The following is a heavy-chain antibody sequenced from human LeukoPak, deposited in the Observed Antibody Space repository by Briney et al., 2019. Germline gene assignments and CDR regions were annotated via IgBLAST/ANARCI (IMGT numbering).Heavy chain of an antibody. V-gene: IGHV4-34*01. CDR3: ARRRTPPIAAAGGQDY. Sequence: SETLSLTCAVYGGSFSGYYWSWIRQPPGKGLEWIGEINHSGSTNYNPSLKSRVTISVDTSKNQFSLKLSSVTAADTAVYYCARRRTPPIAAAGGQDYWGQGTLVTVSS. CDR2: INHSGST. CDR1: GGSFSGYY. D-gene: IGHD6-13*01. J-gene: IGHJ4*02.